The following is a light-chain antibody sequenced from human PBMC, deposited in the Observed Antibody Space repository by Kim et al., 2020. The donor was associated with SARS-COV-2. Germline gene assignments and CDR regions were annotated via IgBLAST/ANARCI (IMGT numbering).Light chain of an antibody. CDR2: DAS. CDR3: QQRSNWWT. J-gene: IGKJ1*01. Sequence: EIVLTQSPATLSLSPGERATLSCRASQSVSSYLAWYQQKPGQAPRLLIYDASNRATGIPARFSGSGSGTDFTLTISSLEPEDFAVYYCQQRSNWWTFGQGTKVYIK. CDR1: QSVSSY. V-gene: IGKV3-11*01.